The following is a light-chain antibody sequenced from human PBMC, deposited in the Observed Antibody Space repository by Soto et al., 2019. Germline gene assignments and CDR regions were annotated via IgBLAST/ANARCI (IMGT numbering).Light chain of an antibody. Sequence: EIVLTQSPGTLSLCPGERATLSCRASQSVSSSYLAWYQQKPGQAPRLLIYGASSRATGIPDRFSGSGSGTDFTLTISRLEPEDFAVYYCQQYGSSPPTFGQGTKVAIK. V-gene: IGKV3-20*01. CDR3: QQYGSSPPT. CDR1: QSVSSSY. J-gene: IGKJ1*01. CDR2: GAS.